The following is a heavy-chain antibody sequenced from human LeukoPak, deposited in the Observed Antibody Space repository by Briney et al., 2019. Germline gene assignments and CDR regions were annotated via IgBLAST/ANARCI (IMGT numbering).Heavy chain of an antibody. CDR2: IHTSGTT. V-gene: IGHV4-4*07. D-gene: IGHD3-16*01. CDR3: ARGDHYAGGGRNWFDP. CDR1: GGSMSSYY. J-gene: IGHJ5*02. Sequence: SETLSLTCTVSGGSMSSYYWSFIRQSAGTGLEWLGRIHTSGTTWYNPSLKSRVTLSVDASKNQFSLGLTSVTAADTAVYYCARGDHYAGGGRNWFDPWGQGTLVTVSS.